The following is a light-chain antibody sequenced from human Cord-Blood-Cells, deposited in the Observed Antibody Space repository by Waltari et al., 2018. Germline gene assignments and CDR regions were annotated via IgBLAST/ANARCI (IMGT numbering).Light chain of an antibody. CDR2: RNN. J-gene: IGLJ3*02. V-gene: IGLV1-47*01. Sequence: QSLLTQPPSASGTPGQRVTISCSGSSSTIGSNYVYWYQQLPGTAPKLLIYRNNQRPAGVPDRFSGSKSGTSASLAISGLRSEDEADYYCAAWDDSLSGWVFGGGTKLTVL. CDR1: SSTIGSNY. CDR3: AAWDDSLSGWV.